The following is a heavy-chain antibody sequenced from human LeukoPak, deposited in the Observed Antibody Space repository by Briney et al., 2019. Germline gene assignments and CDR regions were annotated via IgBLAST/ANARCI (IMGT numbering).Heavy chain of an antibody. CDR2: IKQDGSQK. CDR1: GFIFSNYW. CDR3: ARDRGDRLFDY. D-gene: IGHD4-17*01. J-gene: IGHJ4*02. V-gene: IGHV3-7*01. Sequence: GGSLRLSCAASGFIFSNYWMLWVRQSPGKGLEWVANIKQDGSQKYYVDSVKGRFTISRDNAKNSLYLEMNSLRAEDTAVYYCARDRGDRLFDYWGQGILVTVSS.